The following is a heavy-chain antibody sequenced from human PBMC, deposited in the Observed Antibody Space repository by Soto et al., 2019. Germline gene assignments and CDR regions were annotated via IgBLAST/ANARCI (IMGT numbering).Heavy chain of an antibody. CDR3: ASYNWNYYFDY. CDR2: IYYSGST. CDR1: GGSISSGDYY. J-gene: IGHJ4*02. D-gene: IGHD1-7*01. V-gene: IGHV4-30-4*01. Sequence: SETLSLTCTVSGGSISSGDYYWSWIRQPPGKGLEWIGYIYYSGSTYYNPSLKSRVTISVDTSKDQFSLKLSSVTAADTAVYYCASYNWNYYFDYWGQGTLVTVSS.